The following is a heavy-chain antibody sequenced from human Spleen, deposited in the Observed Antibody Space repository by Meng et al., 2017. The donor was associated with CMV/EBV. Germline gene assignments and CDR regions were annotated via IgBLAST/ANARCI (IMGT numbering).Heavy chain of an antibody. J-gene: IGHJ4*02. D-gene: IGHD6-6*01. Sequence: SETLSLTCTVSGGSISSGGDYWSWIRQPPGKGLEWIGYIYYTGSTYYNPSLKSRVTISVDTSKNQFSLKLSSVTAADTAVYYCARGGEAAPGRLDYWGQGTLVTVSS. V-gene: IGHV4-30-4*08. CDR2: IYYTGST. CDR3: ARGGEAAPGRLDY. CDR1: GGSISSGGDY.